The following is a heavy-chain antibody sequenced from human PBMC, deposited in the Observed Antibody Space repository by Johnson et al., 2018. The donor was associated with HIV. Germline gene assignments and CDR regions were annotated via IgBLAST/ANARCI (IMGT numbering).Heavy chain of an antibody. CDR1: GFTFDDHG. V-gene: IGHV3-20*04. Sequence: EVQLVESGGGLVKPGGSLRLSCAASGFTFDDHGMSWVRQAPGKGLEWVSGIKWNGGSTGYADSVKGRFTISRDNAKNSLYLQMNSLRAEDTAVYYCAKVRRAYYEDAFDIWGQGTMVTVSS. J-gene: IGHJ3*02. CDR2: IKWNGGST. CDR3: AKVRRAYYEDAFDI. D-gene: IGHD3-22*01.